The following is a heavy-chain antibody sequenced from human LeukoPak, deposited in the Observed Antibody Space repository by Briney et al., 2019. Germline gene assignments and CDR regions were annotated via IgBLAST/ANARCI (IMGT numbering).Heavy chain of an antibody. CDR3: ARLVRNSWFDP. J-gene: IGHJ5*02. D-gene: IGHD2-21*01. CDR2: INHSGST. V-gene: IGHV4-34*01. Sequence: KPSETLSLTCAVYGGSFSGYYWSWIRQPPGKGLEWIGEINHSGSTNYNPSLKSRVTISVDTSKNQFSLKLSSVTAADTAVYYCARLVRNSWFDPWGQGTLVTVSS. CDR1: GGSFSGYY.